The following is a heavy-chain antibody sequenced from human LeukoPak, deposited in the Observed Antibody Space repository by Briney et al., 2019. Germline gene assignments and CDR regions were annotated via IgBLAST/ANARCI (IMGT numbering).Heavy chain of an antibody. Sequence: GGSLRLSCAASGFTFSSYAMSWVRQAPGKGLDWVSAISGSGGSTYYADSVKGRFTIPRDNSKNTLYLQMDSLRAEDTAVYYCAKDLTVAGINDYWGQGTLVTVSS. J-gene: IGHJ4*02. CDR2: ISGSGGST. CDR1: GFTFSSYA. D-gene: IGHD6-19*01. CDR3: AKDLTVAGINDY. V-gene: IGHV3-23*01.